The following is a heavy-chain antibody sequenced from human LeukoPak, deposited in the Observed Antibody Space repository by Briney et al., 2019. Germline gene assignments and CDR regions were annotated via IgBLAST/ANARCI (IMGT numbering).Heavy chain of an antibody. Sequence: PGGSLRLSCAASGFTFSDYYMSWIRQAPGKGLEWVSYISSSSSYTNYADSVKGRFTISRDNAKNSLYLQMNSLRAEDTAVYYCARDYGSGSYPLFWGQGTLVTVSS. CDR2: ISSSSSYT. CDR3: ARDYGSGSYPLF. V-gene: IGHV3-11*06. J-gene: IGHJ4*02. CDR1: GFTFSDYY. D-gene: IGHD3-10*01.